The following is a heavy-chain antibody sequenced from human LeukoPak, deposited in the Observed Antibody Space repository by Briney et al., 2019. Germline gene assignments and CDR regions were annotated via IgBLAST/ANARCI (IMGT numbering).Heavy chain of an antibody. V-gene: IGHV3-48*01. Sequence: PGGSLRLSCTASGFTFTNYSMNWVRQAPGKGLEWVSYISSSSTNLYYADSVKGRFSISRDNAKNSLSLQMNSLRAEDTAVYYCARGGFSYDYPRQTGSVDYIYHIDVWGKGTSVTVSS. CDR1: GFTFTNYS. CDR2: ISSSSTNL. D-gene: IGHD5-18*01. CDR3: ARGGFSYDYPRQTGSVDYIYHIDV. J-gene: IGHJ6*03.